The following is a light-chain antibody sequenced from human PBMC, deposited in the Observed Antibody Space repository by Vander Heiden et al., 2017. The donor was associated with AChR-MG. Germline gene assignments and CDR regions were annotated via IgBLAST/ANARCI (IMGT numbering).Light chain of an antibody. CDR1: SSNIGSNT. V-gene: IGLV1-44*01. J-gene: IGLJ1*01. CDR3: ATWDDSLDTYV. CDR2: TNF. Sequence: QSVLTQPPSASGTPGQRVTISCSGSSSNIGSNTVNWYQHLPGTAPKLLIYTNFQRPSGVPDRCSGSKSGTSASLAISGLQSEDEADYYCATWDDSLDTYVFGTGTKVTVL.